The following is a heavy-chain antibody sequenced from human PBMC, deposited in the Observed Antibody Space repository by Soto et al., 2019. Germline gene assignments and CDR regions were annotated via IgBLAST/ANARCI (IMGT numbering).Heavy chain of an antibody. CDR2: INPSGGYT. CDR1: GYIFTSHH. V-gene: IGHV1-46*01. Sequence: ASVKVSCKASGYIFTSHHLHWVRQAPGHGLEWMGLINPSGGYTNFAQKFQGRVSMTRDTSTSTVYMEMSSLTSGDTAIYYCARGFGHGNYNNAMDVWGQGTTVTISS. D-gene: IGHD2-15*01. J-gene: IGHJ6*02. CDR3: ARGFGHGNYNNAMDV.